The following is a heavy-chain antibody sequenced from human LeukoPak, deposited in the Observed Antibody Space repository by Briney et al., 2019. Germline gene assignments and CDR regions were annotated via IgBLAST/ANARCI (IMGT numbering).Heavy chain of an antibody. CDR2: MHTSGST. V-gene: IGHV4-4*07. J-gene: IGHJ4*02. Sequence: PSETLSLTCTFSGGSISSYYWSWIRQPAGKGLEWIGRMHTSGSTNYNPSLKSRVTMSVDTSKNQFSLKLSSVTAADTAVYYCASRSYGYSSGWYGIYFDYWGQGTLVTVSS. D-gene: IGHD6-19*01. CDR1: GGSISSYY. CDR3: ASRSYGYSSGWYGIYFDY.